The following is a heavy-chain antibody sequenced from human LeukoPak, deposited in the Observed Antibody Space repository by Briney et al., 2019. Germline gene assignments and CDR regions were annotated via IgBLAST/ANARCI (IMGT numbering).Heavy chain of an antibody. CDR3: ATSGWFGESPFDY. D-gene: IGHD3-10*01. Sequence: SETLSLTCTVSGGSISSYYWSWIRQPPGKGLEWIGYIYYSGSTNYNPSPKSRVTISVDTSKNQFSLKLSSVTAADTAVYYCATSGWFGESPFDYWGQGTLVTVSS. J-gene: IGHJ4*02. CDR1: GGSISSYY. V-gene: IGHV4-59*08. CDR2: IYYSGST.